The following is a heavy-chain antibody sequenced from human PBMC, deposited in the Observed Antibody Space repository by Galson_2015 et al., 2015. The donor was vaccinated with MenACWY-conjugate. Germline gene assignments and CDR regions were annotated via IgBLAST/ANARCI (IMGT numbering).Heavy chain of an antibody. CDR3: ATGSFRPDY. Sequence: SLRLSCATSGFTFSSSWMSWVRQAPGKGLEWVANINQDGNEKNHVDSVKGRFTISRDNAKNSLYLQMNSLRAEDTAVYYCATGSFRPDYWGQGTLVTVSS. CDR1: GFTFSSSW. V-gene: IGHV3-7*03. J-gene: IGHJ4*02. CDR2: INQDGNEK. D-gene: IGHD3-16*02.